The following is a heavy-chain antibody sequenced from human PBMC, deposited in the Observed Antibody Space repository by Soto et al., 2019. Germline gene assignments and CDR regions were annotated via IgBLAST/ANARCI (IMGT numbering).Heavy chain of an antibody. Sequence: QVQLVQSGAEVKKPGSSVKVSCKASGGTFSSYAISWVRQAPGQGLEWMGGIIPIFGTANYAQKFQGRVTITADKSTSTAYMELGSLRSEDTAVYYCARDQGVVPAAIGDYYYYGMDVWGQGTTVTVSS. CDR3: ARDQGVVPAAIGDYYYYGMDV. CDR1: GGTFSSYA. V-gene: IGHV1-69*06. D-gene: IGHD2-2*01. CDR2: IIPIFGTA. J-gene: IGHJ6*02.